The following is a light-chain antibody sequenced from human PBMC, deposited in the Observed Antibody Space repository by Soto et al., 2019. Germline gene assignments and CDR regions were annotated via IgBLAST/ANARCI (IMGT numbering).Light chain of an antibody. Sequence: EIVLTQSPGTLSLSPGERATLSCRAGQSLRNNYLAWYQQKPGQTPRLLIFGASSRATGIPDRFSGSGSGTDFTLTINRLEPEDFAVYFCQQYGTSPPYTFGQGTKLEI. J-gene: IGKJ2*01. CDR3: QQYGTSPPYT. CDR2: GAS. CDR1: QSLRNNY. V-gene: IGKV3-20*01.